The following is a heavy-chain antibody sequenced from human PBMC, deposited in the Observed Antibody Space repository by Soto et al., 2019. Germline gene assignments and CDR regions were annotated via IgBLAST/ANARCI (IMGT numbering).Heavy chain of an antibody. CDR3: ARDGTLYDSRAYYYLY. Sequence: QVQLVQSGAEVKKPGSSVKVSCKASGSTFSSFTITWVRQAPGQGVEWMGGITPMFGTPNYAQKFRGRVTITADESTSTAYMELSSLRSEDTAIYFCARDGTLYDSRAYYYLYWGQGTLVTVSS. V-gene: IGHV1-69*01. D-gene: IGHD3-22*01. CDR2: ITPMFGTP. CDR1: GSTFSSFT. J-gene: IGHJ4*02.